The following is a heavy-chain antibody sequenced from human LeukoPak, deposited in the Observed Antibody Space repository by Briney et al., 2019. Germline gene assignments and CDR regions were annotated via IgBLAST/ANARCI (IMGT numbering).Heavy chain of an antibody. CDR2: ISSSGSTI. Sequence: GGSLRLSCAASGFTFSSYEMNWVRQAPGKGLEWVSYISSSGSTIYYADSVKGRFTISRDNAKNSLYLQMNSLRAEDTAVYYCARIPPRDGPGTDAFDIWGQGTMVTVSS. CDR3: ARIPPRDGPGTDAFDI. CDR1: GFTFSSYE. V-gene: IGHV3-48*03. D-gene: IGHD5-24*01. J-gene: IGHJ3*02.